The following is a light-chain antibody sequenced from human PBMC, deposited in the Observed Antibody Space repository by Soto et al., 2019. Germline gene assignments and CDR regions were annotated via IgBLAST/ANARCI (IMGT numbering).Light chain of an antibody. V-gene: IGKV3-20*01. J-gene: IGKJ2*01. CDR2: GAS. CDR3: HPYGISPQA. CDR1: QSVTRSF. Sequence: EILLTQSPGTLSLSPGERFTLSGRASQSVTRSFLAWYQQKPGQAHRLLIYGASSMATGIPDRFSGSWSWTDFTLTISRLEPEDFAVYYCHPYGISPQAFGHGTKLDIK.